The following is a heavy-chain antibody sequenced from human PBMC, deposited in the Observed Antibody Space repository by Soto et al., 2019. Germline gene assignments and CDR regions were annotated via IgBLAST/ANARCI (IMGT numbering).Heavy chain of an antibody. Sequence: SVKVSCKASGSTLSSYAFTWLRQAPGKGFELMGTIIPILRTTEYEQKFQGRVTITADESTTTVYMELSGLTSGDTGIYFCARGYQPILPFDFWGQGTLVTVSS. CDR1: GSTLSSYA. V-gene: IGHV1-69*11. CDR2: IIPILRTT. D-gene: IGHD2-15*01. J-gene: IGHJ4*02. CDR3: ARGYQPILPFDF.